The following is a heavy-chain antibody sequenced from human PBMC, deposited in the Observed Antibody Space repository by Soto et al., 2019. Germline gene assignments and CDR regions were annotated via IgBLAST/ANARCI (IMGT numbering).Heavy chain of an antibody. D-gene: IGHD2-21*02. CDR3: ARLPKGSLVTA. CDR1: GFRFSDHS. Sequence: VESGGGLVYPGGSLRLSCVASGFRFSDHSMNWVRQAPGKGLQWISYISSNSDTTYYADSVKGRFTVSRDNAKNALFLQMNSLGDDDTATYYCARLPKGSLVTAWGQGARVTVSS. V-gene: IGHV3-48*02. J-gene: IGHJ4*02. CDR2: ISSNSDTT.